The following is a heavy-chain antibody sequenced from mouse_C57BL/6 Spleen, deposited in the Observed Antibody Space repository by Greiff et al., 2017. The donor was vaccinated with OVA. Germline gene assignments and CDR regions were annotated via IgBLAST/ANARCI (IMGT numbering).Heavy chain of an antibody. V-gene: IGHV1-59*01. Sequence: QVQLQQPGAELVRPGPSVKLSCKASGYTFTSYWMHWVKQRPGQGLEWIGVIDPSDSYTNYNQKFKGKATLTVDTSSSTAYMQLSSLTSEDSAVYYCARSKGLEYYFDYWGQGTTLTVSS. CDR2: IDPSDSYT. CDR1: GYTFTSYW. J-gene: IGHJ2*01. D-gene: IGHD2-4*01. CDR3: ARSKGLEYYFDY.